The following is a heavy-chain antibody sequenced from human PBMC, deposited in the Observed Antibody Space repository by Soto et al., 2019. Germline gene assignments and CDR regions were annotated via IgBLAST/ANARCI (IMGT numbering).Heavy chain of an antibody. CDR1: GDSISSRHW. J-gene: IGHJ6*02. V-gene: IGHV4-4*02. CDR2: IYHSGST. Sequence: QVHLQESSTGLVKPSGTLSLTCAVSGDSISSRHWWTWVRQSPGKGLEWIGEIYHSGSTNYNPSLKRRFTISVDKSKNQFSLKLSSVTAADTAIYYCARVSAGITGDYYGMDVWGQGTTVTVSS. CDR3: ARVSAGITGDYYGMDV. D-gene: IGHD2-8*02.